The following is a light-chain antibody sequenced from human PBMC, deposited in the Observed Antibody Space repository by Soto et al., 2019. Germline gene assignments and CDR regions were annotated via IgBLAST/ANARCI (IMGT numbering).Light chain of an antibody. CDR3: QHYNNWPPMYT. V-gene: IGKV3-15*01. J-gene: IGKJ2*01. Sequence: EIVMTQSPATLPVSPGERATLSCRASESVSSNLAWYQQKPGQAPRLLIYDASIRATGIPARFSGSGSGTEFPLTIRSLQSEDFAIYYCQHYNNWPPMYTFGQGTKLEIK. CDR2: DAS. CDR1: ESVSSN.